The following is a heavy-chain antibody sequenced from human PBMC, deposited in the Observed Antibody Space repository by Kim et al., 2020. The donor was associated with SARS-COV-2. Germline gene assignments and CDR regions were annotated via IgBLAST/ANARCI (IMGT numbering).Heavy chain of an antibody. J-gene: IGHJ3*02. CDR3: AAVCYGQSNGDAFDI. V-gene: IGHV1-24*01. D-gene: IGHD5-18*01. CDR2: FDPEDGET. CDR1: GYTLTELS. Sequence: ASVKVSCKVSGYTLTELSMHWVRQAPGKGLEWMGGFDPEDGETIYAQKFQGRVTMTEDTSTDTAYMELSSLRSEDTAVYYCAAVCYGQSNGDAFDIWGQGTMVTVSS.